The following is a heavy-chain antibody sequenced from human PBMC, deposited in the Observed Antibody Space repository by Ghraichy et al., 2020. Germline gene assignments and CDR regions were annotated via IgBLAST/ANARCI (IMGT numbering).Heavy chain of an antibody. CDR3: ARVEGFLFGPYGSGGNYFDY. J-gene: IGHJ4*02. Sequence: ASVKVSCKSSGYTFTSYAMHWVRQAPGQRLEWMGWINAGNGNTKYSQKFQGRVTITRDTSASTAYMELSSLRSEDTAVYYCARVEGFLFGPYGSGGNYFDYWGQGTLVTVSS. D-gene: IGHD3-10*01. V-gene: IGHV1-3*01. CDR2: INAGNGNT. CDR1: GYTFTSYA.